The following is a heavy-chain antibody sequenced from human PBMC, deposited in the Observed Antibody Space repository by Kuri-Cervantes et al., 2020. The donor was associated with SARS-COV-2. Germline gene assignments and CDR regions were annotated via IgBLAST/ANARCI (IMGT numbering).Heavy chain of an antibody. Sequence: GESLKISCEASGFTVSNYVIHWVRQAPGKGLEWVAVIWYDGENEYYAGSVKGRFTISRDNSKNTVSLHMNSLRAEDTAMYYCARGAANYYYMDVWGKGTTVTVSS. CDR3: ARGAANYYYMDV. D-gene: IGHD3-16*01. V-gene: IGHV3-33*08. J-gene: IGHJ6*03. CDR2: IWYDGENE. CDR1: GFTVSNYV.